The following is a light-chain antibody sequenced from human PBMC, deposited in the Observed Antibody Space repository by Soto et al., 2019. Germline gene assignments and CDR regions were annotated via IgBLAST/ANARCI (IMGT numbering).Light chain of an antibody. J-gene: IGKJ4*01. CDR2: GAS. V-gene: IGKV3-20*01. Sequence: EIVLTQSPGTLSLSPGERGTLSCRASQRVSSIYLDWYQQKPGQAPRLLIYGASSRATGIPDRFSGSGSGTDFTLTISRLEPEGFAVYYCQQYGSSPLTFGGGTKVEIK. CDR1: QRVSSIY. CDR3: QQYGSSPLT.